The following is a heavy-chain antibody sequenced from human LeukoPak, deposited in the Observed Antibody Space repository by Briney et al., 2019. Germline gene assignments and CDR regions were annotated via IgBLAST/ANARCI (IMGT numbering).Heavy chain of an antibody. CDR1: GFTFSSYA. J-gene: IGHJ5*02. CDR3: AKGGLVHRFDP. Sequence: GGSLRLSCAASGFTFSSYAMSWVRQAPGKGLDWVSAISGSGDSTYYADSVKGRFTISRDNSKNTLYLQMNSLRADDTAVYYCAKGGLVHRFDPWGQGTLVTVSS. CDR2: ISGSGDST. V-gene: IGHV3-23*01.